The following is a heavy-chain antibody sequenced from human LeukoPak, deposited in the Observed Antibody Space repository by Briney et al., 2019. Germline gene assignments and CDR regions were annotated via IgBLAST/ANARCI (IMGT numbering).Heavy chain of an antibody. CDR1: GFTFSSYA. J-gene: IGHJ4*02. V-gene: IGHV3-23*01. CDR3: ARDRWGVATIFPFDY. CDR2: ISGSGGST. D-gene: IGHD5-12*01. Sequence: GGSLRLSCAASGFTFSSYAMSWVRQAPGKGLEWVSAISGSGGSTYYAGSVKGRFTISRDNAKNSLYLQMNSLRAEDTAVYYCARDRWGVATIFPFDYWGQGTLVTVSS.